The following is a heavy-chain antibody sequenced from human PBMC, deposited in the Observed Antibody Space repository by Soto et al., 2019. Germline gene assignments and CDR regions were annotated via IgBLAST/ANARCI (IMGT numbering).Heavy chain of an antibody. D-gene: IGHD3-3*01. CDR1: GYSISSGYY. V-gene: IGHV4-38-2*02. CDR2: IYHSGST. Sequence: SETLSLTCAVSGYSISSGYYWGCIRQPPGKGLEWIGSIYHSGSTYYNPSLKSRVTISVDTSKNQFSLKLSSVTAADTAVYYCARDQRYDFWSGRFDPWGQGTLVTVSS. J-gene: IGHJ5*02. CDR3: ARDQRYDFWSGRFDP.